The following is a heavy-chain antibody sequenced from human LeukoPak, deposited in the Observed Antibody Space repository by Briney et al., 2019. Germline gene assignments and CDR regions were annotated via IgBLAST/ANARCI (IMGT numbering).Heavy chain of an antibody. V-gene: IGHV4-59*01. D-gene: IGHD5-24*01. Sequence: SETLSLTCTVSGGSINNYYWSWIRQPPGKGLEWIGYIYYSGSTNYNPSLKSRVTISVDTSKNQFSLKLSSVTAADTAVYYCARVAEMATIDYWGQGTLVTVSS. CDR2: IYYSGST. J-gene: IGHJ4*02. CDR3: ARVAEMATIDY. CDR1: GGSINNYY.